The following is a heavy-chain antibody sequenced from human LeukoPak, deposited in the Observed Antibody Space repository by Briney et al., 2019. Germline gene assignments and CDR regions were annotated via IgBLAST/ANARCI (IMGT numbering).Heavy chain of an antibody. Sequence: SETLSPTCTVSGDSISIYYWTWIRQPPGKGLDWIGYISNSGSTNYNPSLKSRVTISVDTSKKQVSLKLRSVTAADTAVYYCARVRGYSYGYLDYWGQGTLVTVSS. J-gene: IGHJ4*02. CDR1: GDSISIYY. CDR2: ISNSGST. D-gene: IGHD5-18*01. CDR3: ARVRGYSYGYLDY. V-gene: IGHV4-59*08.